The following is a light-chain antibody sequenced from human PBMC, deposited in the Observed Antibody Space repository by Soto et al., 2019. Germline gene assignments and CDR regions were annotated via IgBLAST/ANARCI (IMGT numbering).Light chain of an antibody. V-gene: IGKV1-5*01. Sequence: DIQMTQSPSTLSESVGDRVTITCRASQSISSWLAWYQQKPGKAPKLLIYGASSLERGVPSRFSGSGAGTEFTLTISSLQPDDFATYYCQQYNSYWTFGQGTKVEIK. CDR3: QQYNSYWT. CDR2: GAS. CDR1: QSISSW. J-gene: IGKJ1*01.